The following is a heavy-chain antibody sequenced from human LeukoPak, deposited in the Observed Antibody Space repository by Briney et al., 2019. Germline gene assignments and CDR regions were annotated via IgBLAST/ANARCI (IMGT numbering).Heavy chain of an antibody. V-gene: IGHV3-21*01. J-gene: IGHJ4*02. CDR2: ITSGGDYI. D-gene: IGHD3-9*01. CDR1: GFSFSNYA. CDR3: ARGHYDVLAASYKWTPDY. Sequence: PGGSLRLSCAASGFSFSNYAMSWVRQAPGKGLEWVSSITSGGDYIYYADSVKGRFTTSRDNAKNSLSLQLNSLRVEDTAVYYCARGHYDVLAASYKWTPDYWGQGTLVTVSS.